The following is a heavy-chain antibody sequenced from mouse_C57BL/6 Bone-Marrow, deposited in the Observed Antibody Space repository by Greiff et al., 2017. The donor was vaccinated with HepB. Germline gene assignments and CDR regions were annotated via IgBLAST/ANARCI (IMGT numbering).Heavy chain of an antibody. CDR2: INPSSGYT. J-gene: IGHJ2*01. CDR1: GYTFTSYT. Sequence: VMLVESGAELARPGASVKMSCKASGYTFTSYTMHWVKQRPGQGLEWIGYINPSSGYTKYNQKFKDKATLTADKSSSTAYMQLSSLTSEDSAVYYCARYGYYNYWGQGTTLTVSS. D-gene: IGHD2-3*01. CDR3: ARYGYYNY. V-gene: IGHV1-4*01.